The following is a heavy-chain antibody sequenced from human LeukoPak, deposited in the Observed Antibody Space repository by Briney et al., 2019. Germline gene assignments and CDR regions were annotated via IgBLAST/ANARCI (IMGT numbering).Heavy chain of an antibody. D-gene: IGHD3-3*01. CDR1: GFTFSSYW. V-gene: IGHV3-7*01. CDR2: IKQDGSEK. CDR3: ARNYNYDFWSGYQRGLRNHDAFDI. Sequence: GSLRLSCAASGFTFSSYWMSWVRQAPGKGLEWVANIKQDGSEKYYADSVKGRFTISRDNAKNSLYLQMNSLRAEDTAVYYCARNYNYDFWSGYQRGLRNHDAFDIWGQGTMVTVSS. J-gene: IGHJ3*02.